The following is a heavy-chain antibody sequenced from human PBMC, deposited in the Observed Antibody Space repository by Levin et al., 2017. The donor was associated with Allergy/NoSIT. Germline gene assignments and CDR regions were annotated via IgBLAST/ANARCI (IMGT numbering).Heavy chain of an antibody. J-gene: IGHJ5*02. CDR1: GFTFSSYA. CDR2: ISGSGGST. D-gene: IGHD3-10*01. CDR3: AKDPLWFGELSEYNWFDP. Sequence: PGGSLRLSCAASGFTFSSYAMSWVRQAPGKGLEWVSAISGSGGSTYYADSVKGRFTISRDNSKNTLYLQMNSLRAEDTAVYYCAKDPLWFGELSEYNWFDPWGQGTLVTVSS. V-gene: IGHV3-23*01.